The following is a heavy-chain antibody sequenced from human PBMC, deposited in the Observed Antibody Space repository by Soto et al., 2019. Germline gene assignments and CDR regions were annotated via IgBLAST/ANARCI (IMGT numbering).Heavy chain of an antibody. D-gene: IGHD3-22*01. V-gene: IGHV3-11*01. CDR1: GFTFSDYY. CDR2: ISSTGTNI. J-gene: IGHJ4*02. CDR3: AKNPGDYYDSTGYHFDY. Sequence: GGSLRLSCAASGFTFSDYYMSWIRQAPGKGLEWTSYISSTGTNIYYAASVKGRFTISRDNAKNSLYLQMNSLRAEDTAVYYCAKNPGDYYDSTGYHFDYWGQGTLVTVSS.